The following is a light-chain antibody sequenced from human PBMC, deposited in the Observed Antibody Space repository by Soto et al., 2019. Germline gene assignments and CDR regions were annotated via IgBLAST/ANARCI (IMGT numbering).Light chain of an antibody. CDR2: DVT. J-gene: IGLJ3*02. CDR3: NSYTSSGTVV. Sequence: QSVLTQPASVSGSPGQSITISCTGASSDVGGYNYVSWYQHNPGKAPKLLIYDVTNRPSGVSNRFSGSKSGNTASLTISGLQAEDEADYYCNSYTSSGTVVFGGGTKLTVL. V-gene: IGLV2-14*03. CDR1: SSDVGGYNY.